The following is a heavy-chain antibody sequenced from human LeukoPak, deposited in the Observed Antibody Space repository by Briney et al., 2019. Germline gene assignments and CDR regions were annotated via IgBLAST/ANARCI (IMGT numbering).Heavy chain of an antibody. V-gene: IGHV3-11*04. CDR1: GFTFSDYY. D-gene: IGHD2/OR15-2a*01. Sequence: GGSLRLSCAASGFTFSDYYMGWIRQAPGKGLEWISYISSGGGSIIYYADSVKGRFTISRDNAKNSLYLQMNSLRAEDTALYYCARERNSAFHIWGQGTMVTVSS. J-gene: IGHJ3*02. CDR2: ISSGGGSII. CDR3: ARERNSAFHI.